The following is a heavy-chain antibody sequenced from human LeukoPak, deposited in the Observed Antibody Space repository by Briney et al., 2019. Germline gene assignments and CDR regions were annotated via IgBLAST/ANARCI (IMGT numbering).Heavy chain of an antibody. CDR3: ARGRYYYDSSGYYSRDAFDI. CDR2: INPNSGGT. D-gene: IGHD3-22*01. Sequence: SVKVSCKASGYTFTGYYMHWVRQAPGQGLEWMGWINPNSGGTNYAQKFQGRVTMTRDTSISTAYMELSRLRSDDTAVYYCARGRYYYDSSGYYSRDAFDIWGQGTMVTVSP. J-gene: IGHJ3*02. CDR1: GYTFTGYY. V-gene: IGHV1-2*02.